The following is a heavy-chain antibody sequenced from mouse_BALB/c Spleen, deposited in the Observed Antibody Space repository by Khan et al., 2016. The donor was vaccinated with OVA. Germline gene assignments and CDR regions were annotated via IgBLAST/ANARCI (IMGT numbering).Heavy chain of an antibody. Sequence: EVELVESGGGLVQPGGSLKLSCAASGFTFSSYGMSWVRQTPDKRLELVATISTNVGSTYSPDGVKGRFTISRDNAKNTLYLQMSSLKSEDTANYYCERVGSKYCEYDAYYFDCGGQGTTLTVSS. CDR2: ISTNVGST. CDR3: ERVGSKYCEYDAYYFDC. J-gene: IGHJ2*01. V-gene: IGHV5-6-3*01. CDR1: GFTFSSYG. D-gene: IGHD2-4*01.